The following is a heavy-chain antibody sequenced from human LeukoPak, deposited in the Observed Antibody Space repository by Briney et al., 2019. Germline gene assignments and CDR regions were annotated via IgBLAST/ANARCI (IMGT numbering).Heavy chain of an antibody. CDR3: ARGEVFSSGWYPSGCCYMDV. CDR2: INPNSGGT. Sequence: ASVKVSCKASGYTFTGYYMHWVRQAPGQGLEWMGWINPNSGGTNYAQKFQGRVTMTRDTSISTAYMELSRLRSDDTAVYYCARGEVFSSGWYPSGCCYMDVWGKGTTVTVSS. CDR1: GYTFTGYY. V-gene: IGHV1-2*02. D-gene: IGHD6-19*01. J-gene: IGHJ6*03.